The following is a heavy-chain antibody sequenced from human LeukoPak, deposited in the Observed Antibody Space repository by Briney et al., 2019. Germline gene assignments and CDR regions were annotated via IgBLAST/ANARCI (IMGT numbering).Heavy chain of an antibody. J-gene: IGHJ5*02. V-gene: IGHV3-30*18. CDR3: AKSDYYDSSGYSGSPYWFDP. Sequence: GRSLRLSCAASGFTFSSYGMHWVRQAPGKGLEWVAVISYDGSNKYYADSVKGRFTISRDNSKNTLYLQMNSLRAEDTALYYCAKSDYYDSSGYSGSPYWFDPWGQGTLVTVSS. CDR1: GFTFSSYG. D-gene: IGHD3-22*01. CDR2: ISYDGSNK.